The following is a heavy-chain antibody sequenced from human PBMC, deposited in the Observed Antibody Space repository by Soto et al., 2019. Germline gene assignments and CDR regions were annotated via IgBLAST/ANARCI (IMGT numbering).Heavy chain of an antibody. CDR2: ISAYNGNT. CDR3: ARVGPDILTGYSVVEGVDY. J-gene: IGHJ4*02. CDR1: GYTFTSYG. V-gene: IGHV1-18*01. D-gene: IGHD3-9*01. Sequence: QVQLVQSGAEVKKPGASVKVSCKASGYTFTSYGISWVRQAPGQGLEWMGWISAYNGNTNYARKLQGRVTMTTDTSTSTAYMELRSLRSDDTAVYYCARVGPDILTGYSVVEGVDYWGQGTLVTVSS.